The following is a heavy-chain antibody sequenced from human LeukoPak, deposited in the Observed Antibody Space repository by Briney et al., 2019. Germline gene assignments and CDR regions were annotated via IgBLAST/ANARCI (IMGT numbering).Heavy chain of an antibody. Sequence: GGSLRLSCAPSGFTFSSYSMHWVRQAPGKGRVWVSRINSDGSITTYRDSVGGRFTTTRDNAKRTLYLQMNSMRAEDRAVYYCASSTQISKYADYWGQGALVTVSS. V-gene: IGHV3-74*01. D-gene: IGHD2-2*01. J-gene: IGHJ4*02. CDR2: INSDGSIT. CDR1: GFTFSSYS. CDR3: ASSTQISKYADY.